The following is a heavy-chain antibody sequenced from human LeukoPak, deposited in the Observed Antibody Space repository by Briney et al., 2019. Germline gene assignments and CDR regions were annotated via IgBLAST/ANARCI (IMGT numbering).Heavy chain of an antibody. Sequence: GGSLRLSCAASGFIFSSYWMSWVRQAPGKGLEWVANIKQDGSEKYYVDSVKGRFTISRDNAKNSLYLQMNSLRAEDTAVYYCARVLEGGFDPWGQGTLVTVSS. CDR2: IKQDGSEK. V-gene: IGHV3-7*01. D-gene: IGHD2/OR15-2a*01. J-gene: IGHJ5*02. CDR1: GFIFSSYW. CDR3: ARVLEGGFDP.